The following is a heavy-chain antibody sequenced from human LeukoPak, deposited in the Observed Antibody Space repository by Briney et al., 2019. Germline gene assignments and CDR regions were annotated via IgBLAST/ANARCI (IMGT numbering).Heavy chain of an antibody. CDR2: IYYTGSS. V-gene: IGHV4-39*01. Sequence: GSLRLSCAASGFTFSSYWMSWVRQAPGKGLEWIGSIYYTGSSYYNPSLKSRVTISVDTSKYQFSLKLSSVTAADTAVYYCARHDLVVVPAADWGQGTLVTVSS. D-gene: IGHD2-2*01. CDR3: ARHDLVVVPAAD. J-gene: IGHJ4*02. CDR1: GFTFSSYW.